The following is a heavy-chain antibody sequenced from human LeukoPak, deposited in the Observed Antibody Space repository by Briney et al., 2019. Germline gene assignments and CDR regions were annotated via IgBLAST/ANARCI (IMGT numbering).Heavy chain of an antibody. Sequence: SETLSLTCTVSGDSVSSSSYYWGWIRQPPGKGLECIGGIHYSGTTNHTPSLKSRVTLSVDTSKNQFSLKLTSMTAADTAVYYCARRRGDLNWFDPWGQGTLVTVSS. D-gene: IGHD3-10*01. CDR1: GDSVSSSSYY. CDR3: ARRRGDLNWFDP. J-gene: IGHJ5*02. V-gene: IGHV4-39*01. CDR2: IHYSGTT.